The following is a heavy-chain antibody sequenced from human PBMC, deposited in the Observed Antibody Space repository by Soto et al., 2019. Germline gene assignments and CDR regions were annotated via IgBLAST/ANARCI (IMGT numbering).Heavy chain of an antibody. V-gene: IGHV3-21*01. D-gene: IGHD6-19*01. Sequence: EVQLVESGGGLVKPGGSLRLSCAASGFTFSSYSMNWVRQAPGKGLEWVSSISSSSSYIYYADSVKGRFTISRDNAKNSLYLQMNSLRAEDTAVYYCARELLGSDRKAVAGTGGDYWGQGTLVTVSS. J-gene: IGHJ4*02. CDR2: ISSSSSYI. CDR1: GFTFSSYS. CDR3: ARELLGSDRKAVAGTGGDY.